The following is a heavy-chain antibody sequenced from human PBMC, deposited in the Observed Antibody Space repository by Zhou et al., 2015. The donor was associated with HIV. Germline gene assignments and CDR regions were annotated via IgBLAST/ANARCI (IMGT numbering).Heavy chain of an antibody. V-gene: IGHV3-11*01. CDR1: EFTLSDYY. Sequence: QMQLVESGGGWVKPGGSLRLSCVASEFTLSDYYMSWIRQAPGKGLEWIAYISSSGNNIYHADSVKGRFTISRDHATNSMYLQMDSLRGDDTAVYYCARMYSGSYPNWGQGTLVTVSS. J-gene: IGHJ4*02. D-gene: IGHD1-26*01. CDR3: ARMYSGSYPN. CDR2: ISSSGNNI.